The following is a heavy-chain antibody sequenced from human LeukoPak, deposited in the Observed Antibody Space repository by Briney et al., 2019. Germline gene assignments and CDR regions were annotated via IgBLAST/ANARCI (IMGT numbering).Heavy chain of an antibody. Sequence: GGSLRLSCAASGFTFSSYGMHWVRQAPGKGLEWVAVISYDGSNKYYADSVKGRFTISRDNSKNTLYLQMNSLRAEDTAVYYCAKVSRYYGDYDPDFDYWGQGTLVTVSS. CDR1: GFTFSSYG. D-gene: IGHD4-17*01. V-gene: IGHV3-30*18. CDR3: AKVSRYYGDYDPDFDY. J-gene: IGHJ4*02. CDR2: ISYDGSNK.